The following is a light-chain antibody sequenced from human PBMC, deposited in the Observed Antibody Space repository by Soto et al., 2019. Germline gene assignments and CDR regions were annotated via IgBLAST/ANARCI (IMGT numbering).Light chain of an antibody. Sequence: EIMLKQSPGTLSLTPGEGATLSCWASQSVSSSSLAWYQQKRGQAPRLLIFDASIRLPTVPARFSGSVSGTEFTLTISGLQSEDFAVYFCQQYGSSGTFGQGTKVDIK. CDR1: QSVSSSS. J-gene: IGKJ1*01. CDR3: QQYGSSGT. V-gene: IGKV3-20*01. CDR2: DAS.